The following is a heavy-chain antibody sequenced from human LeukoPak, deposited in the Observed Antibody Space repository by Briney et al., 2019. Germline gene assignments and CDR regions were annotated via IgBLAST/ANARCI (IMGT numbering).Heavy chain of an antibody. V-gene: IGHV1-69*13. J-gene: IGHJ4*02. CDR1: GYTFTGYY. Sequence: ASVKVSCKASGYTFTGYYMHWVRQAPGQGLEWMGGIIPIFGTANYAQKFQGRVTITADESTSTAYMELSSPRSEDTAVYYCARSSGITIFGVVNFFDYWGQGTLVTVSS. CDR3: ARSSGITIFGVVNFFDY. CDR2: IIPIFGTA. D-gene: IGHD3-3*01.